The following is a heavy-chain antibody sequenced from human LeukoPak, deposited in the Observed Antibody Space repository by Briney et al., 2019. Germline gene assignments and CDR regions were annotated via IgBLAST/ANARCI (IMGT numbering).Heavy chain of an antibody. D-gene: IGHD3-22*01. CDR2: FDPEDGET. CDR1: GYTLTELS. CDR3: TTGRLYYDRRGYYENDAFDL. V-gene: IGHV1-24*01. Sequence: ASVKVSCKVSGYTLTELSMHWVRQAPGKGLEWMGGFDPEDGETIYAQKFQGRVTMTEDTSTDTAYMELSSLRDEDTAVYYCTTGRLYYDRRGYYENDAFDLWGHGTRVTVTS. J-gene: IGHJ3*01.